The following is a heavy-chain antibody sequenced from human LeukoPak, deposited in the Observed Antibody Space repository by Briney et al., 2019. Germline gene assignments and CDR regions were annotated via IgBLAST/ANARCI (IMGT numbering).Heavy chain of an antibody. CDR3: ARGGDYSNYVGY. J-gene: IGHJ4*02. Sequence: GGSLRLSCAASGFTFSTYCMHWVRQAPGKRLEWVAFIRYDGSNQYYADSVKGRFTISRDNSKNTLYLQMNSLRAEDTAVYSCARGGDYSNYVGYWGQGTLVTVSS. D-gene: IGHD4-11*01. CDR1: GFTFSTYC. CDR2: IRYDGSNQ. V-gene: IGHV3-30*02.